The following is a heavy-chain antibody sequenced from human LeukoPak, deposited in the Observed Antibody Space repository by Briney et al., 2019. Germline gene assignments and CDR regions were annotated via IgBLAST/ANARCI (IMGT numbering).Heavy chain of an antibody. CDR2: IIPIFGTA. CDR1: GGTFSSYA. D-gene: IGHD3-22*01. Sequence: SVKVSCKASGGTFSSYAISWVRQAPGQGLEWMGGIIPIFGTADYAQKFQGRVTITADESTSTAYMELSSLRSEDTAVYYCARDRRYYYDSSGYTDAFDIWGQGTMATVSS. V-gene: IGHV1-69*13. CDR3: ARDRRYYYDSSGYTDAFDI. J-gene: IGHJ3*02.